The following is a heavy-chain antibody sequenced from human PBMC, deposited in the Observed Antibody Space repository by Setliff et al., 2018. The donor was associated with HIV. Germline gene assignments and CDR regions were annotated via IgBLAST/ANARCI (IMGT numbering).Heavy chain of an antibody. CDR1: NGSLSGYY. CDR2: INHSGNT. J-gene: IGHJ6*02. V-gene: IGHV4-34*01. D-gene: IGHD2-21*02. CDR3: VRGFGVVTPTRHYHYGLDV. Sequence: SLTCAVYNGSLSGYYWNWIRQPPGEGLEWIGEINHSGNTKFSPSLENRVTMSLTRSKNQFSLRLTSVTAADTAVYFCVRGFGVVTPTRHYHYGLDVWGPGTTVTVSS.